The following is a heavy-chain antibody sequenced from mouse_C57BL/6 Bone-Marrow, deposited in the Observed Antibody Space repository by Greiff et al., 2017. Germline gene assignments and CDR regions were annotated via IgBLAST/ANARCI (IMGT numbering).Heavy chain of an antibody. CDR1: GYAFTNYL. CDR3: ASGRGITTVPWYFDV. D-gene: IGHD1-1*01. J-gene: IGHJ1*03. Sequence: VQLQQSGAELVRPGTSVKVSCKASGYAFTNYLIEWVKQRPGQGLEWIGVINPGSGGTNYNEKFKGKATLTADKSSSTAYMQLSSLTSEDSAVYFCASGRGITTVPWYFDVWGTGTTVTVSS. V-gene: IGHV1-54*01. CDR2: INPGSGGT.